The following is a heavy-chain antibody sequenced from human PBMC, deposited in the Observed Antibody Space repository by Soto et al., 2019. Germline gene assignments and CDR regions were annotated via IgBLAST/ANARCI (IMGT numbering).Heavy chain of an antibody. CDR3: ASLGWVGVNPLYN. Sequence: PGGSLRLSCAASGFTFSSYAMGWVRQAPGKGLEWVSGMSGSYTYYADSVKGRFTISRDNSKNTLSLLMNSLRGDDTAVYYCASLGWVGVNPLYNWGQGTLVTVSS. CDR1: GFTFSSYA. J-gene: IGHJ4*02. V-gene: IGHV3-23*01. D-gene: IGHD3-10*01. CDR2: MSGSYT.